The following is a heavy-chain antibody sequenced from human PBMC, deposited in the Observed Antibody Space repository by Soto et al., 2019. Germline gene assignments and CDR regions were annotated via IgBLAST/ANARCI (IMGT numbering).Heavy chain of an antibody. V-gene: IGHV3-30-3*01. CDR3: ARDYYDILTGSLSGSNWFDP. CDR2: ISYDGSNK. CDR1: GFTFSSYA. D-gene: IGHD3-9*01. J-gene: IGHJ5*02. Sequence: GGSLRLSCAASGFTFSSYAMHWVRQAPGKGLEWVAVISYDGSNKYYADSVKGRFTISRDNSKNTLYLQMNSLRAEDTAVYHCARDYYDILTGSLSGSNWFDPWGQGTLVTVSS.